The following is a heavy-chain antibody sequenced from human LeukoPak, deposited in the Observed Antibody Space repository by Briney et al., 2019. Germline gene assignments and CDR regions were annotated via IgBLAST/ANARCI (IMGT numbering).Heavy chain of an antibody. CDR2: ISYDGSNK. Sequence: GGSLRLSCAASGFTFSSYEMNWVRQAPGKGLEWVAVISYDGSNKYYADSVKGRFTISRDNSKNTLYLQMNSLRAEDTAVYYCATSDTVRGPYYYYYMDVWGKGTTVTVSS. V-gene: IGHV3-30*03. CDR3: ATSDTVRGPYYYYYMDV. D-gene: IGHD3-10*01. J-gene: IGHJ6*03. CDR1: GFTFSSYE.